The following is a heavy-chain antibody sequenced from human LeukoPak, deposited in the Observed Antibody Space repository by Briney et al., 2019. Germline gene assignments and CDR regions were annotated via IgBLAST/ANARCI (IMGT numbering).Heavy chain of an antibody. CDR3: ARTNYYDSSGYFDY. J-gene: IGHJ4*02. CDR2: IIPIFGTA. Sequence: SVKVSCKASGGTLSSYAISWVRQAPGQGLEWMGGIIPIFGTANYAQKFQGRVTITADESTSTAYMELSSLRSEDTAVYYCARTNYYDSSGYFDYWGQGTLVTVSS. CDR1: GGTLSSYA. D-gene: IGHD3-22*01. V-gene: IGHV1-69*13.